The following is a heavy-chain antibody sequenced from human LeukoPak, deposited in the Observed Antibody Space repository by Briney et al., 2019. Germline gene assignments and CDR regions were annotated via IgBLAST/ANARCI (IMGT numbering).Heavy chain of an antibody. J-gene: IGHJ5*02. CDR3: ARHGNYYDTSQSDP. CDR2: VYHSGST. CDR1: GGSFSGYY. Sequence: SETLSLTCAVYGGSFSGYYWGWIRQPPGKGLEWIGSVYHSGSTYYNPSLKSRVTISVDTSKNQFSLKLSSVTAADAAVYYCARHGNYYDTSQSDPWGQGTLVTVSS. V-gene: IGHV4-38-2*01. D-gene: IGHD3-22*01.